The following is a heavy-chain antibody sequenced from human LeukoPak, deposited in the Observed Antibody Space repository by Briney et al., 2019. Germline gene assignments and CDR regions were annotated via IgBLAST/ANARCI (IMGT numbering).Heavy chain of an antibody. D-gene: IGHD7-27*01. J-gene: IGHJ4*02. CDR2: VSSSGGII. Sequence: GGSLRLSCAASGFTFRDYYMSWIRQVPGKGLEWISYVSSSGGIIYYADSVRGRFTVSRDNAKNSLYLQMNSLRAEDTAVYYCARALLTGEESDYWGQGTLVNVSS. V-gene: IGHV3-11*01. CDR1: GFTFRDYY. CDR3: ARALLTGEESDY.